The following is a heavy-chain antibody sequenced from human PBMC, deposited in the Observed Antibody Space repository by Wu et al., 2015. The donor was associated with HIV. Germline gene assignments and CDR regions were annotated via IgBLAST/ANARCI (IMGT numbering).Heavy chain of an antibody. D-gene: IGHD1-1*01. Sequence: QVQLVQSGAEVKKPGASVKVSCKASGYTFTSYDINWVRQATGQGLEWMGWMNPNSGNTGYAQKFQGRVTITRNTSISTAYMELSSLRSEDTAVYYCAKLATTGTRYYYYNGMDVWGQGTAITVSS. V-gene: IGHV1-8*03. CDR1: GYTFTSYD. CDR2: MNPNSGNT. J-gene: IGHJ6*02. CDR3: AKLATTGTRYYYYNGMDV.